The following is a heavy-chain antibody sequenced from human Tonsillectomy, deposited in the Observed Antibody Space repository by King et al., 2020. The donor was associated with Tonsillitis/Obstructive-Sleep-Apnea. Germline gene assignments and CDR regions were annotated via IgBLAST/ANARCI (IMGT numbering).Heavy chain of an antibody. CDR1: GFTFSSYA. Sequence: VQLVESGGGLVQPGGSLRLSCAASGFTFSSYAMSWVRQAPGKGLEWVSGISGGGDSTYYADSVKGRFTISRDNSMNTLYLQMNSLRDEDTAVYYCAKDGEPYGSGSYYYHGIDVWGQGTTVTVSS. J-gene: IGHJ6*02. D-gene: IGHD3-10*01. CDR2: ISGGGDST. V-gene: IGHV3-23*04. CDR3: AKDGEPYGSGSYYYHGIDV.